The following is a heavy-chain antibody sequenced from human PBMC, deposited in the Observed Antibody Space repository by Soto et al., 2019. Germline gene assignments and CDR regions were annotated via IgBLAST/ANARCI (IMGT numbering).Heavy chain of an antibody. D-gene: IGHD6-19*01. Sequence: ASVKVSCKASGNTFASHGFSWVRQAPGQGLEWMGWISGFNGQTNYALKFQGRVTLTTDTSTSTAYMELRSLRSADTAVYFCARSVAVPGAHIDYWGQGTQVTVSS. CDR2: ISGFNGQT. CDR3: ARSVAVPGAHIDY. CDR1: GNTFASHG. V-gene: IGHV1-18*01. J-gene: IGHJ4*02.